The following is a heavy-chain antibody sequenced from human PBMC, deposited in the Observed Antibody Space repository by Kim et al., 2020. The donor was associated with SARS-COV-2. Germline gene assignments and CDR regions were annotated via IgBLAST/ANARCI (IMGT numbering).Heavy chain of an antibody. CDR3: ARPIWDMSPYYYYMDV. J-gene: IGHJ6*03. D-gene: IGHD7-27*01. Sequence: SETLSLTCTVSGGSISSSSYYWGWIRQPPGKGLEWIGSIYYSGSTYYNPSLKSRVTISVDTSKNQFSLKLSSVTAADTAVYYCARPIWDMSPYYYYMDVWGKGTTVTVSS. V-gene: IGHV4-39*01. CDR2: IYYSGST. CDR1: GGSISSSSYY.